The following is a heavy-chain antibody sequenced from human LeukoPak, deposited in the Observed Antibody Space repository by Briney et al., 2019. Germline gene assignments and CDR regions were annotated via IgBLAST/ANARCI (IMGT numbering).Heavy chain of an antibody. CDR3: ARDWVPAAISGRYNWFDP. J-gene: IGHJ5*02. CDR1: GYTFTSYG. V-gene: IGHV1-18*01. Sequence: ASVKVSCKASGYTFTSYGISWVRQAPGQGLEWVGWISAYNGNTNYAQKLQGRVTMTTDTSTSTAYMELRSLRSDDTAVYYCARDWVPAAISGRYNWFDPWGQGTLVTVSS. CDR2: ISAYNGNT. D-gene: IGHD2-2*01.